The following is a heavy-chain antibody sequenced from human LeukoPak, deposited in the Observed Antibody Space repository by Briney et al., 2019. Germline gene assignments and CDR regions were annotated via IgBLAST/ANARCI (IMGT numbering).Heavy chain of an antibody. Sequence: SETLSLTCTVSGGSISSYYWSWIRQPPGKGLEWIGYTYYSGSTNYNPSLKSRVTISVDTSKNQFSLKLSSVTAADTAVYYCARGSRYYYDSSGYYYFDYWGQGTLVTVSS. CDR2: TYYSGST. CDR1: GGSISSYY. J-gene: IGHJ4*02. D-gene: IGHD3-22*01. CDR3: ARGSRYYYDSSGYYYFDY. V-gene: IGHV4-59*01.